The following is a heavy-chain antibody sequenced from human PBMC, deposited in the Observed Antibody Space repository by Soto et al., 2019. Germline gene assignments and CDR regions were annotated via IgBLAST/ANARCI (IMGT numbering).Heavy chain of an antibody. CDR1: GYTFTGYY. D-gene: IGHD2-2*02. CDR2: INPNSGGT. V-gene: IGHV1-2*04. J-gene: IGHJ6*02. Sequence: ASVKVSCKASGYTFTGYYMHWVRQAPGQGLGWMGWINPNSGGTNYAQKFQGWVTMTRDTSISTAYMELSRLRSDDTAVYYCARGEAYCSSTSCYTYYYYYYGMDVWGQGTTVTVSS. CDR3: ARGEAYCSSTSCYTYYYYYYGMDV.